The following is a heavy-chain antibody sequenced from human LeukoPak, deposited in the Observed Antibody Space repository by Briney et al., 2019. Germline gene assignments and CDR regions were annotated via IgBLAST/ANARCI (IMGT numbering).Heavy chain of an antibody. CDR2: INSDGSST. CDR1: GFTFSGYW. D-gene: IGHD3-10*01. CDR3: ARGGSYSHNAFDI. Sequence: GGSLRLSCAASGFTFSGYWMHWVRQAPGKGLVWVSRINSDGSSTSYADSVKGRFTISRDNAKNTPYLQMNSLRAEDTAVYYCARGGSYSHNAFDIWGQGTMVTVSS. J-gene: IGHJ3*02. V-gene: IGHV3-74*01.